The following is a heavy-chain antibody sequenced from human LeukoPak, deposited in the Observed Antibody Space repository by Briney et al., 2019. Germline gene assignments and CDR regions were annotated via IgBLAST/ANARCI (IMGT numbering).Heavy chain of an antibody. CDR3: ARHPAYGSGFDY. Sequence: PSETLSLTCTVSGGSINSYYWNWIRQPPGKGLEWIGYIHYSGNTNYNPSLKSRVTISFDTSKNQFSLRLNSVTAADTAVYYCARHPAYGSGFDYWGQGTLVTVSS. CDR1: GGSINSYY. CDR2: IHYSGNT. D-gene: IGHD3-10*01. J-gene: IGHJ4*02. V-gene: IGHV4-59*08.